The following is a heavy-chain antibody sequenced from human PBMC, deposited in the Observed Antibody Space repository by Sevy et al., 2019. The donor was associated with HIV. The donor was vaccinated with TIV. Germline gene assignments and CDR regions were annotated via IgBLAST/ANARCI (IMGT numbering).Heavy chain of an antibody. CDR2: IKQDGSER. Sequence: GGSLRLSCAASGFTLSSYWMTWFRQAPGKGLERVANIKQDGSERYYVDSVKGRFTISRDSAKNSLYLQMNSLRAEDTAVYYCARGPGTTETVRYFDLWGRGTLVTVSS. J-gene: IGHJ2*01. D-gene: IGHD1-7*01. CDR3: ARGPGTTETVRYFDL. V-gene: IGHV3-7*01. CDR1: GFTLSSYW.